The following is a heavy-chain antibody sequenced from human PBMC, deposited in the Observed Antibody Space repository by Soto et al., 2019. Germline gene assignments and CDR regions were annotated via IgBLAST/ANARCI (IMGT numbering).Heavy chain of an antibody. CDR2: IYYSGST. D-gene: IGHD2-15*01. Sequence: SETLSLTCTVSGGSISSYYWSWIRQPPGKGLEWIGYIYYSGSTNYNPSLKSRVTISVDTSKNQFSLKLSSVTAADTAVYYCASTTPHDAFDIWGQGTMVTVSS. CDR3: ASTTPHDAFDI. V-gene: IGHV4-59*01. J-gene: IGHJ3*02. CDR1: GGSISSYY.